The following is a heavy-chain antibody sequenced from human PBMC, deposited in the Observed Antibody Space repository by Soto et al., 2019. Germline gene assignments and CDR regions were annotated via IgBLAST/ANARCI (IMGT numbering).Heavy chain of an antibody. D-gene: IGHD3-10*01. J-gene: IGHJ4*02. V-gene: IGHV4-34*01. CDR1: GGSFSGYY. Sequence: SETLSLTCAVYGGSFSGYYWSWIRQPPGKGLEWIGEINHSGSTNYNPSLKSRVTISVDTSKNQFSLKLSSVTAADTAVYYCARVFKASYYYGSGRSIDYWGQGTLVTVSS. CDR2: INHSGST. CDR3: ARVFKASYYYGSGRSIDY.